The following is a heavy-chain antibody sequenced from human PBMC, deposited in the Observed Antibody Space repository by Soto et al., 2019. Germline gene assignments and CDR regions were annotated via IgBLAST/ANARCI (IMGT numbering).Heavy chain of an antibody. CDR3: ARDQKGCSGGSCYSSYYYGMDV. CDR2: IWYDGSNK. J-gene: IGHJ6*02. D-gene: IGHD2-15*01. V-gene: IGHV3-33*01. Sequence: GGSLRLSCAASGFTFSSDGMHGVRQAPGKGLEWVAVIWYDGSNKYYADSVKGRFTISRDNSKNTLYLQMNSLRAEDTAVYYCARDQKGCSGGSCYSSYYYGMDVWGQGTTVTVSS. CDR1: GFTFSSDG.